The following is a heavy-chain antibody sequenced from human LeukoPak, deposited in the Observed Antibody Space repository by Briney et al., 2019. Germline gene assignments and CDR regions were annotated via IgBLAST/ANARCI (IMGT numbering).Heavy chain of an antibody. CDR1: GFTFSSYA. Sequence: GGSLRLSCAASGFTFSSYAMSWVRQAPGKGLEWVAVISYDGSNKYYADSVKGRFTISRDNSKNTLYLQMNSLRAEDTAVYYCARHYFDYWGQGTLVTVSS. CDR3: ARHYFDY. J-gene: IGHJ4*02. CDR2: ISYDGSNK. V-gene: IGHV3-30-3*01.